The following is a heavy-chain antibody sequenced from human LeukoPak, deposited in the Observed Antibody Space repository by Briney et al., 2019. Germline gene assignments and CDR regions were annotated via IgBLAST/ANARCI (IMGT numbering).Heavy chain of an antibody. CDR1: GFTFSSYG. D-gene: IGHD3-9*01. Sequence: PGGSLRLSCAASGFTFSSYGMHWVRQAPGKGLEWVAVISYDGSNKYYADSVKGRFTISRDNSKNTLYLQMNSLRAEDTAVYYCAKDWHYDILTGDDYWGQGTLVTVSS. CDR3: AKDWHYDILTGDDY. J-gene: IGHJ4*02. CDR2: ISYDGSNK. V-gene: IGHV3-30*18.